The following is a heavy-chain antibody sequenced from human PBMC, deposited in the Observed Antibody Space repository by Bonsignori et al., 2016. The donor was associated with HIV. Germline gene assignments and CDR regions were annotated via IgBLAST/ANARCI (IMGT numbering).Heavy chain of an antibody. D-gene: IGHD6-19*01. CDR1: GYSISSGYY. Sequence: QVQLQESGPGLVKPSETLSLTCAVSGYSISSGYYWGWIRQPPGKGLEWIGSIYHSGNTYYNPSLKSRVTISVDTSKNQFSLKLSSVTAADTAVYYCAREGRYSSGFYYYYMDVWGPRDHGH. CDR3: AREGRYSSGFYYYYMDV. CDR2: IYHSGNT. J-gene: IGHJ6*01. V-gene: IGHV4-38-2*02.